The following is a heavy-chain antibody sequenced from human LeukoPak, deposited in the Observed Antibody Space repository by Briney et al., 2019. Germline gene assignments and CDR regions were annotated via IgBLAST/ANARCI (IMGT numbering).Heavy chain of an antibody. CDR3: ARGPYPTVVTPGY. J-gene: IGHJ4*02. CDR2: IYYSGST. D-gene: IGHD4-23*01. V-gene: IGHV4-59*01. CDR1: GGSISSYY. Sequence: SETLSLTCTVSGGSISSYYWSWIRQPPGKGLEWIGYIYYSGSTNYNPSLKSRVTISVDTSKNQFSLKLSSVTAADTAVYYCARGPYPTVVTPGYWGQGTLVTVSS.